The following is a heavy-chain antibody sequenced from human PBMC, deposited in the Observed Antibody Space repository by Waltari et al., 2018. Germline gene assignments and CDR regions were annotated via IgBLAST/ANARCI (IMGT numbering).Heavy chain of an antibody. Sequence: EVQLXXXGGGLVQPXXSLRLSXXASGFTFSSDAMSWXXQAPGKGLEWVSAVSXSGGSTXYXXSVQGRXXXSRDNSKXTLYLQMXXLXAEDTAXXXCAKVPXXXXWYPSAXXXYWGQXXXXTXSS. CDR3: AKVPXXXXWYPSAXXXY. CDR2: VSXSGGST. D-gene: IGHD6-19*01. V-gene: IGHV3-23*01. J-gene: IGHJ4*02. CDR1: GFTFSSDA.